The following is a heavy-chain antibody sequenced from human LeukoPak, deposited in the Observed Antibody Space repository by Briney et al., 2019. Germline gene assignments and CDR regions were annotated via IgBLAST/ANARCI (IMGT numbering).Heavy chain of an antibody. J-gene: IGHJ5*01. CDR2: IKQDETEK. CDR1: GFTFSNFW. Sequence: GESLRLSCTASGFTFSNFWMGWVRQAPGKGLEWVANIKQDETEKFYLGSVEGRFTISRDNAKNSLFLQMNSLRAEDTALYYCAREDVSYYDSWGQGTLVTVSS. D-gene: IGHD2-8*01. V-gene: IGHV3-7*01. CDR3: AREDVSYYDS.